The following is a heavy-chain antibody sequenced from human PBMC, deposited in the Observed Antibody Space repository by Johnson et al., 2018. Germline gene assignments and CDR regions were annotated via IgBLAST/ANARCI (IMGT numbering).Heavy chain of an antibody. CDR3: AKVNGFFTGRLPSSRGYFED. V-gene: IGHV3-30*18. J-gene: IGHJ4*02. Sequence: QVQLVQSGGGVVQPGKSLRLSCAASGFTFSNYAMHWVRQAPGKGLEWVAVIAYDGTNKYYADSVRGRFTISRDNSRNTLYLQMNSLRAEDTAMYYCAKVNGFFTGRLPSSRGYFEDWGQGTLVSVTS. CDR2: IAYDGTNK. CDR1: GFTFSNYA. D-gene: IGHD3-10*01.